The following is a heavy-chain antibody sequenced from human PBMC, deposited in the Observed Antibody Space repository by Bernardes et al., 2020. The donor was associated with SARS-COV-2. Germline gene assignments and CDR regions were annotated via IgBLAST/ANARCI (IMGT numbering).Heavy chain of an antibody. V-gene: IGHV3-30*18. CDR2: ISNDGSDR. CDR1: GFSFHHYN. J-gene: IGHJ4*02. D-gene: IGHD5-12*01. Sequence: GGSLRLSCAASGFSFHHYNMHWVRQAPGTGMEWVSSISNDGSDRYEADSVKGRFTISRDNPKNTLYLQMNRLRAEDTAVYYCAKARLWLESEYPLEYRGQGTLCNVSP. CDR3: AKARLWLESEYPLEY.